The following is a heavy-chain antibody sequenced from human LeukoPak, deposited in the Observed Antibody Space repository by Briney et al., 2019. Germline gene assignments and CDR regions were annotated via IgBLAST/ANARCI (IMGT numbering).Heavy chain of an antibody. V-gene: IGHV3-74*01. D-gene: IGHD3-10*01. CDR2: INSDGSST. CDR3: ARGRRITMARGVIINNLVDY. J-gene: IGHJ4*02. Sequence: PGGSLRLSCAASGFTFSSYWMHWVRQAPGKGLVWVSRINSDGSSTSYADSVKGRFTISRDNAKNTLYLQMNSLRAEDTAVYYCARGRRITMARGVIINNLVDYWGQGTLVTVSS. CDR1: GFTFSSYW.